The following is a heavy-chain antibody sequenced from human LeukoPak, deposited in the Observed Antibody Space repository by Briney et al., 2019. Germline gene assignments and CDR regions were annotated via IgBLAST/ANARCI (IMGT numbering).Heavy chain of an antibody. Sequence: PSETLSLTRTVSGGSISSYYWNWIRQPPGKGLERIGYGSYSGSTDYNPSLKSRVTISVDTSKNQFSLKLSSVTAADTAVYYCARAYGSYSFDYWGQGTLVTVSS. CDR1: GGSISSYY. V-gene: IGHV4-59*01. CDR2: GSYSGST. CDR3: ARAYGSYSFDY. J-gene: IGHJ4*02. D-gene: IGHD1-26*01.